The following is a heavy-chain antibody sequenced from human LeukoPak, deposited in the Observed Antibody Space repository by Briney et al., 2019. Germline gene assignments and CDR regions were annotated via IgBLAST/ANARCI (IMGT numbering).Heavy chain of an antibody. J-gene: IGHJ3*02. CDR1: GFTFSSYA. D-gene: IGHD6-19*01. Sequence: GGSLRLSCAASGFTFSSYAMHWVRQAPGKGLEWVAVISSDGSNKYYADSVKGRSTVSRDNSKSTLYLQMNSLRAEDTAVYYCARVISSGWSHAFDIWGQGTMVTVSS. CDR3: ARVISSGWSHAFDI. V-gene: IGHV3-30*04. CDR2: ISSDGSNK.